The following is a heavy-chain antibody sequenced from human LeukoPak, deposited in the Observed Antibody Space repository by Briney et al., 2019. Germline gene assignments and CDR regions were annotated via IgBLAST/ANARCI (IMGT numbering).Heavy chain of an antibody. Sequence: PSETLSLTCAVYGGSFSGYYWSWIRQPPGKGLEWIGEINHSGSTNYNPSLKSQVTISVDTSKNQFSLKLSSVTAADTAVYYCARGPGYSSSWPFDYWGQGTLVTVSS. CDR2: INHSGST. D-gene: IGHD6-13*01. CDR1: GGSFSGYY. CDR3: ARGPGYSSSWPFDY. V-gene: IGHV4-34*01. J-gene: IGHJ4*02.